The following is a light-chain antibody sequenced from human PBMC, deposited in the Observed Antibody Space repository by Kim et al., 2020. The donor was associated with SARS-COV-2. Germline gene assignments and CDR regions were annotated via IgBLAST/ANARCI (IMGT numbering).Light chain of an antibody. J-gene: IGLJ3*02. CDR2: RNN. V-gene: IGLV10-54*01. Sequence: RQTATDTCIGSSDNVGYQGAAWLQQHQGHPPKLLSYRNNNRPSGISERFSASRSGNTASLTISGLQPEDEADYYCSAWDRSVNAWVFGGGTKLTVL. CDR1: SDNVGYQG. CDR3: SAWDRSVNAWV.